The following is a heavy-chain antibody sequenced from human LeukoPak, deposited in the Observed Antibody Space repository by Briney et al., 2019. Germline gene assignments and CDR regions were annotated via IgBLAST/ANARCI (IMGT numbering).Heavy chain of an antibody. Sequence: PSETLSLTCTVSGGSISSYYWNWIRQPPGKGLEWIGYIYYSGSTNYNPSLKSRVTISVDTSKNQFSLKLSSVTAADTAVYYCARSPGGIVATIGAFDIWGQGTMVTVSS. CDR3: ARSPGGIVATIGAFDI. V-gene: IGHV4-59*12. D-gene: IGHD5-12*01. CDR1: GGSISSYY. CDR2: IYYSGST. J-gene: IGHJ3*02.